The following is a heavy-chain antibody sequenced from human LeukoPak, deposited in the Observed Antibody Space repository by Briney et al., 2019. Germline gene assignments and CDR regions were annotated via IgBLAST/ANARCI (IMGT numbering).Heavy chain of an antibody. CDR2: INPNSGGT. CDR3: ARDPSSPKWELPKGVDY. CDR1: GYTFTGYY. Sequence: GASVKVSCKASGYTFTGYYMHWVRQAPGQGLEWMGWINPNSGGTNYAQKFQDRVTMTRDTSISTAYVELSRLRSDDTAVYYCARDPSSPKWELPKGVDYWSQGTLVTVSS. D-gene: IGHD1-26*01. V-gene: IGHV1-2*02. J-gene: IGHJ4*02.